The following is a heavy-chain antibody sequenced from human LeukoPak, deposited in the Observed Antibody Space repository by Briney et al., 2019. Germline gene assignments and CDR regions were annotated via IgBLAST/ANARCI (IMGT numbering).Heavy chain of an antibody. D-gene: IGHD2-21*01. J-gene: IGHJ4*02. CDR3: AKKSGDHFHFDF. CDR2: IGTSGANT. Sequence: GGSLRLSCAASGFTFNNYGMGWVRQTPGKGLEWVATIGTSGANTYHADSVKGRFTISRDNSKSTLYLQMNSLRAEDTAVYHCAKKSGDHFHFDFWGQGALVTVSS. V-gene: IGHV3-23*01. CDR1: GFTFNNYG.